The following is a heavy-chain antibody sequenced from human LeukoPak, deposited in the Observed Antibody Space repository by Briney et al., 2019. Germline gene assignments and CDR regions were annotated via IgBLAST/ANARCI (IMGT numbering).Heavy chain of an antibody. Sequence: ASVKVSCKASGYTFTGYYIHWVRQAPGQGLQWMGWINPNSGGTNYAQKFQGRVTMTRDTSITTASMELTRLTSDDTAVYYCTRDLLGFATTPLSDWGQGTLVTVSS. CDR1: GYTFTGYY. V-gene: IGHV1-2*02. J-gene: IGHJ4*02. D-gene: IGHD4-17*01. CDR3: TRDLLGFATTPLSD. CDR2: INPNSGGT.